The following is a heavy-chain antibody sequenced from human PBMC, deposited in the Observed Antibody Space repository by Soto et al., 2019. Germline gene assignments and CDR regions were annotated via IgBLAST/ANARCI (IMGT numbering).Heavy chain of an antibody. Sequence: QVQLQESGPGLVKPSGTLSLTCAVSGGSISSSNWWSWVRQPPGKGLEWIGHMYYSGSTNYNPFLKSRVTISVDTSKNQFSLKLSSLTAADTALYYCARVWGGSFAIDYWGQGTQVTVSS. V-gene: IGHV4-4*02. D-gene: IGHD1-26*01. J-gene: IGHJ4*02. CDR3: ARVWGGSFAIDY. CDR2: MYYSGST. CDR1: GGSISSSNW.